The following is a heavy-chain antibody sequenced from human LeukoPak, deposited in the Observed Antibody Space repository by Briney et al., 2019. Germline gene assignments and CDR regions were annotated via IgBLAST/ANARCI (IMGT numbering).Heavy chain of an antibody. D-gene: IGHD2-2*01. Sequence: ASVKVSCKASGYTFTSYGISWVRQAPGQGLEWMGWISAYNGNTNYAQKLQGRVTMTTGKSTSTAYMELSSLRSEDTAVYYCAGTRDAFDIWGQGTMVTVSS. CDR2: ISAYNGNT. V-gene: IGHV1-18*01. CDR1: GYTFTSYG. CDR3: AGTRDAFDI. J-gene: IGHJ3*02.